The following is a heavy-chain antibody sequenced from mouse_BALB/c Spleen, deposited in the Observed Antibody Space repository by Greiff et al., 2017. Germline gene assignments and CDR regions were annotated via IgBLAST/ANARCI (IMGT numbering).Heavy chain of an antibody. J-gene: IGHJ3*01. V-gene: IGHV5-9-3*01. Sequence: EVQGVESGGGLVKPGGSLKLSCAASGFTFSSYAMSWVRQTPEKRLEWVATISSGGSYTYYPDSVKGRFTISRDNAKNTLYLQMSSLRSEDTAMYYCARHHYGYDEFAYWGQGTLVTVSA. CDR3: ARHHYGYDEFAY. D-gene: IGHD2-2*01. CDR1: GFTFSSYA. CDR2: ISSGGSYT.